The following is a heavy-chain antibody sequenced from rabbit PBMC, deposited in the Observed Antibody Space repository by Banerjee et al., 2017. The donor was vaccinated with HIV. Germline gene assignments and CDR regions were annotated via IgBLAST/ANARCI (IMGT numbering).Heavy chain of an antibody. CDR2: INSSSGNI. D-gene: IGHD1-1*01. J-gene: IGHJ4*01. CDR3: VRGSISGWNFDL. Sequence: QEQLEESGGDLVKPEGSLTLTCTASGFSFSNKYVMCWVRQAPGKGLEWIACINSSSGNIVYASWAKGRFTISKTSSTTVTLQMTSLTAADTATYFCVRGSISGWNFDLWGQGTLVTVS. V-gene: IGHV1S45*01. CDR1: GFSFSNKYV.